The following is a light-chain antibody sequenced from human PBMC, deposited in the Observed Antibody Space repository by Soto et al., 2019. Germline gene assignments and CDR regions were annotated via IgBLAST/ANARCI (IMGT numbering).Light chain of an antibody. CDR3: QHHNSYSQT. Sequence: DIQLTQSPPTLSASVGDRVTITCRASQSIRYYLAWYQQMPGKAPKLLIYGASSLQSGVPSRFSGSGSGTEFTLTISSLQPDEFTTYFCQHHNSYSQTFGQGTKVEI. CDR2: GAS. J-gene: IGKJ1*01. CDR1: QSIRYY. V-gene: IGKV1-5*01.